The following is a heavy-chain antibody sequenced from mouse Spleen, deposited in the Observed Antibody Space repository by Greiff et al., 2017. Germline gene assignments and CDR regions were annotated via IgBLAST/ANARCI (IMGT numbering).Heavy chain of an antibody. CDR3: ARNYYGSSYLYWYFDV. CDR1: GFSLTSYA. J-gene: IGHJ1*01. V-gene: IGHV2-9-1*01. Sequence: VKLMESGPGLVAPSQSLSITCTVSGFSLTSYAISWVRQPPGKGLEWLGVIWTGGGTNYNSALKSRLSISKDNSKSQVFLKMNSLQTDDTARYYCARNYYGSSYLYWYFDVWGAGTTVTVSS. D-gene: IGHD1-1*01. CDR2: IWTGGGT.